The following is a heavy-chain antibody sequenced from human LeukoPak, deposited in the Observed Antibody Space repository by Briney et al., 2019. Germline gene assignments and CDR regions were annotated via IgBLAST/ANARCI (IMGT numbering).Heavy chain of an antibody. J-gene: IGHJ4*02. CDR2: IYYSGNT. V-gene: IGHV4-59*01. Sequence: SETLSLTCTVSSGSITNYYWSWIRQPPGKGLEWIGFIYYSGNTNYNPSFKSRVTISVDTSKNQFSLKLSSMTAADTAVYYCARGALLWFGDRMEYYFDYWGQGTLVTVSS. CDR3: ARGALLWFGDRMEYYFDY. CDR1: SGSITNYY. D-gene: IGHD3-10*01.